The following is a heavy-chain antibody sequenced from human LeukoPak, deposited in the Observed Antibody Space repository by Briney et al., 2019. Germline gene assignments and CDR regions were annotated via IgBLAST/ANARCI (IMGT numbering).Heavy chain of an antibody. CDR2: ISSTANTI. CDR1: GFTLSSYS. V-gene: IGHV3-48*04. Sequence: GGSLRLACEASGFTLSSYSMSWVRQAPGKGLEWISYISSTANTIYYADSVKGRFTISRDNAKNSLYLQMNSLRAEDTAVYYCARDLRGYSGYDVSGKFDYWGQGTLVTVSS. CDR3: ARDLRGYSGYDVSGKFDY. D-gene: IGHD5-12*01. J-gene: IGHJ4*02.